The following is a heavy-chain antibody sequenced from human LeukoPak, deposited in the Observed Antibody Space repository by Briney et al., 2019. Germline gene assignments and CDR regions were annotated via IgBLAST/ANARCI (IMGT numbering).Heavy chain of an antibody. Sequence: PSETLALTCSVSGGSISSYYWSWIRQPPGKGLEWIGYIYYRGSNNYNPSLKSRVTISVDTSKNQFSLKLSSVTAADTAVYYCARPAGYGYGSSDHDAFDIWGQGTMVTVSS. CDR1: GGSISSYY. CDR2: IYYRGSN. V-gene: IGHV4-59*08. CDR3: ARPAGYGYGSSDHDAFDI. J-gene: IGHJ3*02. D-gene: IGHD3-22*01.